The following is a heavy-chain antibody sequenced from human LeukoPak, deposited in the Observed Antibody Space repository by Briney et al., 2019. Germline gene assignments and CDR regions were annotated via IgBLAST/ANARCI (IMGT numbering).Heavy chain of an antibody. CDR2: IFYSGST. J-gene: IGHJ4*02. Sequence: SETLSLTCTVSGGSISSYYWSWLRQPPGKGLEWIGYIFYSGSTNYNPSLKSRVTISVDTSKNQFSLKLSSVTAADTAVYYCEREKYYYDSSDRDYWGQGALVTVSS. CDR3: EREKYYYDSSDRDY. CDR1: GGSISSYY. D-gene: IGHD3-22*01. V-gene: IGHV4-59*12.